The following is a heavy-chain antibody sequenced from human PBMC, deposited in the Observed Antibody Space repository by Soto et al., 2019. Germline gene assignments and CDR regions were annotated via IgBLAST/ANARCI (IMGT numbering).Heavy chain of an antibody. V-gene: IGHV1-18*01. J-gene: IGHJ6*03. CDR2: ISAYNGNT. CDR1: GYTFTSYG. CDR3: ARDGRRSQGPPNNYYYYMDV. D-gene: IGHD6-13*01. Sequence: ASVKVSCKASGYTFTSYGISWVRQAPGQGLEWMGWISAYNGNTNYAQKLQGRVTMTTDTSTSTAYMELRSLRSDDTAVYYCARDGRRSQGPPNNYYYYMDVWGKGTTVTVSS.